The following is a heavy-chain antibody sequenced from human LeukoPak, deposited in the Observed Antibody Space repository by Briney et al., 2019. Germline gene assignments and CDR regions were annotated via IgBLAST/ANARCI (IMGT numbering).Heavy chain of an antibody. J-gene: IGHJ4*02. V-gene: IGHV3-33*06. CDR3: AKVGAIYDFWSGYYWYYFDY. CDR2: ILSDGSKE. Sequence: GGSLRLSCAASGFTFSSFGMHWVRQAPGKGLEWVAVILSDGSKEFYTDSVKGRFTISRDNSKNTLYLQMNSLRAEDTAVYYCAKVGAIYDFWSGYYWYYFDYWGQGTLVTVSS. D-gene: IGHD3-3*01. CDR1: GFTFSSFG.